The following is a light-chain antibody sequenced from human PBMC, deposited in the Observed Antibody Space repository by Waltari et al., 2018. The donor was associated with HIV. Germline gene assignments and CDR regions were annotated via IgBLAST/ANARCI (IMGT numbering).Light chain of an antibody. V-gene: IGLV3-1*01. Sequence: SYELAQPPSVSVSSGQTASISCSGNNLGNTYVSWYQQSSGQSPLLVLDQDTKRPSGVPERLSGSHSGNTATLTINETQPLDEAEYSCQTWDSGTIVFGGGTKLSVL. CDR1: NLGNTY. J-gene: IGLJ3*02. CDR2: QDT. CDR3: QTWDSGTIV.